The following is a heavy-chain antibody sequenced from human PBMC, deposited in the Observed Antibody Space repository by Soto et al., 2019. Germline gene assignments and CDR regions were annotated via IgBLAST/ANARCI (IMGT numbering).Heavy chain of an antibody. CDR1: GDSVSSNSAA. CDR3: ARTPAGSSPIAEYYQH. Sequence: QVHLQQSGPGLVKPSQTLSLTCAISGDSVSSNSAAWNWIRQSPSRGREWLGRTSYRDKWYNDYALSVKSRINTTPDTSKTQFSLQLTSLTPADTDLYYCARTPAGSSPIAEYYQHWDQATVFTDSS. D-gene: IGHD6-6*01. J-gene: IGHJ1*01. CDR2: TSYRDKWYN. V-gene: IGHV6-1*01.